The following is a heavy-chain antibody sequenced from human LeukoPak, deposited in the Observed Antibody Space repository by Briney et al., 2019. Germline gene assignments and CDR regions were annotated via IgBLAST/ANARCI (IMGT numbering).Heavy chain of an antibody. CDR2: ISSSGSTI. V-gene: IGHV3-11*01. J-gene: IGHJ6*03. CDR3: TSGIAAAGSSYYYYMDV. CDR1: GFTFSDYY. Sequence: GGSLRLSCAASGFTFSDYYMSWIRQAPGKGLEWVSYISSSGSTIYYADSVKGRFTISRDNAKNSPYLQMNSLRAEDTAVYYCTSGIAAAGSSYYYYMDVWGKGTTVTVSS. D-gene: IGHD6-13*01.